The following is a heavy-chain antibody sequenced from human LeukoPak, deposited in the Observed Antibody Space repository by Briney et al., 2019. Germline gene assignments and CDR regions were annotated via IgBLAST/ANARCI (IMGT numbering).Heavy chain of an antibody. J-gene: IGHJ6*02. CDR3: ATPRGVVLGMDV. CDR2: MNPNSGNT. V-gene: IGHV1-8*01. Sequence: ASVKVSCKASGYTFTSCDINWVRQATGQGLEWMGWMNPNSGNTGYAQKFQGRVTMTRNTSISTAYMELSSLRSEDTAVYYCATPRGVVLGMDVWGQATTVTVSS. CDR1: GYTFTSCD. D-gene: IGHD2-2*01.